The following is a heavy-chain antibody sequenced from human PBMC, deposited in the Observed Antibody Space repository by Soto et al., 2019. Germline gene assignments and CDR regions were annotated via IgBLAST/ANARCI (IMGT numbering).Heavy chain of an antibody. CDR2: IIPIFGTA. CDR3: ARDQLGSSSSTYYYYGMDV. J-gene: IGHJ6*02. V-gene: IGHV1-69*01. CDR1: GGTFSSYA. D-gene: IGHD6-6*01. Sequence: QVQLVQSGAEVKKPGSSVKVSCKASGGTFSSYAISWVRQAPGQGLEWMGGIIPIFGTANYAQKFQGRVTITTDESTSTAYMERSSLRSEDTAVYYCARDQLGSSSSTYYYYGMDVWGQGTTVTVSS.